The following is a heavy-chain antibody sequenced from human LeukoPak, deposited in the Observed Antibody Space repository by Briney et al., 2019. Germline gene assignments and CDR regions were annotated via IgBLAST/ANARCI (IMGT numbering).Heavy chain of an antibody. CDR3: ARSLYCTSVSCYAGRYNWFDP. V-gene: IGHV1-69*13. Sequence: SVKVSCKASGGIFRNYAVSWVRQAPGQGLEWMGGIIPIVGPANYAQKFQGRVTIIADESTSTAYMELSSLRSEDTAMYYCARSLYCTSVSCYAGRYNWFDPWGQGTLVTVSS. CDR2: IIPIVGPA. D-gene: IGHD2-2*01. CDR1: GGIFRNYA. J-gene: IGHJ5*02.